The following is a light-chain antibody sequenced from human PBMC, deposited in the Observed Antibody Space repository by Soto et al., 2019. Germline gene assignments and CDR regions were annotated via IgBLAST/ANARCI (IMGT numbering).Light chain of an antibody. J-gene: IGKJ1*01. CDR3: QQFPTWT. V-gene: IGKV3-20*01. CDR2: AAS. Sequence: EIGLTQSPGILSLSPGERATLSCRASQSVSNSYLAWYQQKPGQAPRLLMYAASNRATGIPDRFSGSGSGTDFTLTISRLEPEDVAVYYCQQFPTWTFGQGTKVEIK. CDR1: QSVSNSY.